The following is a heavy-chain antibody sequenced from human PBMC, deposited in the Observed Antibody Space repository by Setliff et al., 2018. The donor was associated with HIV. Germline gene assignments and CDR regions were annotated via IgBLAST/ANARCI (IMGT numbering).Heavy chain of an antibody. Sequence: GESLKISCHLSGYSFVDFWIGLVRQMPGKGLEWVGFIYPGDSDSRYSPSFQGQVTISGDKSISTAYLQWRSLKASDTAMYYCAKHLSPGSGWYSKARGMDVWGQGTTVTVSS. CDR1: GYSFVDFW. V-gene: IGHV5-51*01. CDR3: AKHLSPGSGWYSKARGMDV. J-gene: IGHJ6*02. CDR2: IYPGDSDS. D-gene: IGHD6-19*01.